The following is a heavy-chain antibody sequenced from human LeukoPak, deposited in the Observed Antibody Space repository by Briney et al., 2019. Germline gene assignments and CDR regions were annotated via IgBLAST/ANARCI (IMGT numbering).Heavy chain of an antibody. CDR1: GYSFTSYW. CDR2: IYPGDSDT. CDR3: ARHGPYSNYYYHYMDV. V-gene: IGHV5-51*01. D-gene: IGHD4-11*01. Sequence: GESLKISCKGSGYSFTSYWIGWVRQMPGKGLEWMGIIYPGDSDTRYSPSFQGQVTISADKSISTAYLQWSSLKASDTAMYYCARHGPYSNYYYHYMDVWGKGTTVTVSS. J-gene: IGHJ6*03.